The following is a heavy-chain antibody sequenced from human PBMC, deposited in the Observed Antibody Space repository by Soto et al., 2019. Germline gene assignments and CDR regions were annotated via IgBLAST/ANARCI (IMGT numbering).Heavy chain of an antibody. Sequence: EVQVVESGGGLVEPGGSLRLSCAASGFNFSRSSMNWVRQAPGKGLEWVASISTSSNLIYYEDSVKGRFTVSRDNTKKPMYLQMISLRAEETAIYYCARGMKTAVFYGMDVWGQGTTVTVSS. CDR2: ISTSSNLI. D-gene: IGHD2-2*01. V-gene: IGHV3-21*01. J-gene: IGHJ6*02. CDR3: ARGMKTAVFYGMDV. CDR1: GFNFSRSS.